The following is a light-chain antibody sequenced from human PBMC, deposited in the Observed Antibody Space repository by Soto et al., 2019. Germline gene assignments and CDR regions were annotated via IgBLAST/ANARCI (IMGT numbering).Light chain of an antibody. CDR3: QQYFFTPWT. CDR1: KRILYSSSSKNY. V-gene: IGKV4-1*01. J-gene: IGKJ1*01. Sequence: EIVMTQSPDSLAVSLGEKTNINCNSSKRILYSSSSKNYLSWYQQKPGQPPKLLIYWASTRQSGVPDRFSGSGSGTDFTLTINSLQAEDVAVYYCQQYFFTPWTFGQGTKVDIK. CDR2: WAS.